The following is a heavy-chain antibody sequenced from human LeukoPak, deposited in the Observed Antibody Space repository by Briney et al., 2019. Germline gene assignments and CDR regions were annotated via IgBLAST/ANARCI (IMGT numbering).Heavy chain of an antibody. CDR2: ISHSGTT. CDR3: ARGLVWRFLLDSRRDSFDI. Sequence: SETLSLTCAVSGGSFSDYQWDWIRQSPGKGLEWLGEISHSGTTTYNPSLKSRVTISVDTSKNQFSLRLRSVTAADTAVYYCARGLVWRFLLDSRRDSFDIWGQGTTITVSS. CDR1: GGSFSDYQ. D-gene: IGHD3-16*01. J-gene: IGHJ3*02. V-gene: IGHV4-34*01.